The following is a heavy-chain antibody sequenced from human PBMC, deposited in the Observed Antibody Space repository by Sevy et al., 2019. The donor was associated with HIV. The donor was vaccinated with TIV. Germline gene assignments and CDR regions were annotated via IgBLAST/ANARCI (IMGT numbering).Heavy chain of an antibody. CDR1: GFTFSSYS. J-gene: IGHJ3*02. D-gene: IGHD4-17*01. V-gene: IGHV3-48*02. Sequence: GGSLRLSCAASGFTFSSYSMNWVRHAPGKGLEWVSYISSSSSTIYYADSVKGRFTISRDNAKNSLYLQMNSLRDEDTAVYYCAREDHDYGDYGGAFDIWGQGTMVTVSS. CDR3: AREDHDYGDYGGAFDI. CDR2: ISSSSSTI.